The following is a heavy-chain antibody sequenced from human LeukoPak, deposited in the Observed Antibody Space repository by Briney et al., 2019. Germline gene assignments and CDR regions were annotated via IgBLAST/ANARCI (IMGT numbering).Heavy chain of an antibody. V-gene: IGHV1-69*04. J-gene: IGHJ4*02. Sequence: SVKVSCKASGGTFSSYAISWVRQAPGQGLEWMGRIIPILGIANYAQKFQGRVTITADKSTSTAYMELSSLRSEDTAVYYCARDYDFWSGYVGLDYWGQGTLVTVSS. CDR1: GGTFSSYA. CDR2: IIPILGIA. D-gene: IGHD3-3*01. CDR3: ARDYDFWSGYVGLDY.